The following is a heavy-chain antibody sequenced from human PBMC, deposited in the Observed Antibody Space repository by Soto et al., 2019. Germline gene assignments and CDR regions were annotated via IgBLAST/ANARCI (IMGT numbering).Heavy chain of an antibody. V-gene: IGHV3-23*01. D-gene: IGHD5-12*01. Sequence: EVQLSESGGGLVQPVWSLRIPCAASGVTFSNYAMAWVRQTPGEGLQWVSTIRTDSSAIHHADSGKGRFTISRETSTGTMCLQVDTLRAEGTGLYYCTRDVGGYNAMFGYWGQGTVVTVSS. CDR3: TRDVGGYNAMFGY. CDR1: GVTFSNYA. J-gene: IGHJ4*02. CDR2: IRTDSSAI.